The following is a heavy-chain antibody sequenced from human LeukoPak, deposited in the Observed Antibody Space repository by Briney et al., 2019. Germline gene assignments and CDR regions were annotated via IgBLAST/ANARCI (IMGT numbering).Heavy chain of an antibody. Sequence: SETLSLTCAVYGGSFSGYYWSWIRQPPGKGLEWIGEINHSGSTNYNPSLKSRVTISVDTSKNQFSLKLSSVTAADTAVYYCARRSYYDFWSGYWLLGAFYIWGQGTMVTVSS. J-gene: IGHJ3*02. CDR2: INHSGST. D-gene: IGHD3-3*01. CDR1: GGSFSGYY. CDR3: ARRSYYDFWSGYWLLGAFYI. V-gene: IGHV4-34*01.